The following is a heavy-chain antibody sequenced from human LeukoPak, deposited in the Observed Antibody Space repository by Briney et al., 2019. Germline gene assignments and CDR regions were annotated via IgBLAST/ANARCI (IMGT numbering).Heavy chain of an antibody. CDR3: ARVGPTVGDV. CDR2: IYYSGST. D-gene: IGHD1-26*01. V-gene: IGHV4-59*12. J-gene: IGHJ6*04. Sequence: SETPSLTRTVSGGSMNSYSWSWIRQPPGKGLEWIANIYYSGSTNYNPSLKSRVTISLDTSKNQFSLKLSSVTAADTAVYYCARVGPTVGDVWGKGTTVTISS. CDR1: GGSMNSYS.